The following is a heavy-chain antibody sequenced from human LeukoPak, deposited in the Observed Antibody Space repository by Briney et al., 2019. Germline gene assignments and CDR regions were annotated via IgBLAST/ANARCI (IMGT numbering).Heavy chain of an antibody. CDR2: FDPEDGET. J-gene: IGHJ3*02. CDR3: ATPYYGGNSGADAFDI. V-gene: IGHV1-24*01. CDR1: GYTLTELS. Sequence: ASVKVSCKVSGYTLTELSMHWVRQAPRKGLEWTGVFDPEDGETIYAQKFQGRVTMTEDTSTDTAYMELSSLRSEDTAVYYCATPYYGGNSGADAFDIWGQGTMVTVSS. D-gene: IGHD4-23*01.